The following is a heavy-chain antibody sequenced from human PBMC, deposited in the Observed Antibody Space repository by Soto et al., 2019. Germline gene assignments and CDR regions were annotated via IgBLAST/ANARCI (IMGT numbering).Heavy chain of an antibody. V-gene: IGHV3-23*01. CDR3: ARTRVGVVVAATPDY. CDR2: ISGSGGST. D-gene: IGHD2-15*01. CDR1: GFTFSSYA. J-gene: IGHJ4*02. Sequence: EVQLLESGGGLVQPGGSLRLSCAASGFTFSSYAMSWVRQAPGKGLEWVSAISGSGGSTHYADSVKGRFTISRDNSKNTLYLQMNSLRAEDTAVYYCARTRVGVVVAATPDYWGQGTLVTVSS.